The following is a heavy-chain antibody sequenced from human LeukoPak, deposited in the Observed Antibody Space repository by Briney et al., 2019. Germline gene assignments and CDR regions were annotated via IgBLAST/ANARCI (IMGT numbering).Heavy chain of an antibody. CDR2: IKSKTDGGAT. V-gene: IGHV3-15*01. CDR3: TTYNLYYYGSGSYYVDY. Sequence: SGGSLRLSCAASGFTFSNAWMSWVRQAPGKGLEWVGRIKSKTDGGATDYAAPVKGRFTISRDDSKNTLYLQMNSLKTEDTAVYYCTTYNLYYYGSGSYYVDYWGQGTLVTVSS. D-gene: IGHD3-10*01. CDR1: GFTFSNAW. J-gene: IGHJ4*02.